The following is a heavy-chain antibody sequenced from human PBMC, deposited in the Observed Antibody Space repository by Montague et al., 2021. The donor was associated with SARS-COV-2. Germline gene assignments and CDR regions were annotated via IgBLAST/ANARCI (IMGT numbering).Heavy chain of an antibody. Sequence: PALVKPTQTLTLTCSFSGFSLRTSGVGVGWIRQPPGKALEWLAVIYCDDDKRYSPSLKSSLTITKDTSKNQVVLTMTNMDPVDTATYYCVHSYADYLFDYWGQGTLVSVSS. J-gene: IGHJ4*02. CDR1: GFSLRTSGVG. V-gene: IGHV2-5*02. D-gene: IGHD4-17*01. CDR2: IYCDDDK. CDR3: VHSYADYLFDY.